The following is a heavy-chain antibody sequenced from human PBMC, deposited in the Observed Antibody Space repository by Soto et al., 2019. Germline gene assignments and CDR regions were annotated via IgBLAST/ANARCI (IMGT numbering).Heavy chain of an antibody. V-gene: IGHV3-23*01. CDR2: ISGSGGST. CDR3: AKVLSGSWTFGY. CDR1: GFTFSSYA. D-gene: IGHD6-13*01. J-gene: IGHJ4*02. Sequence: GGSLRLSCAASGFTFSSYAMSWVRQAPGKGLEWVSAISGSGGSTYYADSVKGRFTISRDDSKNTLYLQMNSLRAEDTAVYYCAKVLSGSWTFGYWGQGTLVTVSS.